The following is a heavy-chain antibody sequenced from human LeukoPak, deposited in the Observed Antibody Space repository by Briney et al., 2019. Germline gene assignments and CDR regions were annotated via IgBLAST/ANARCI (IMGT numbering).Heavy chain of an antibody. J-gene: IGHJ4*02. D-gene: IGHD5-12*01. CDR1: GFTFNSYG. Sequence: GGSLRLSCAASGFTFNSYGMHWVRQAPGKGLEWVALIRYDGSNKYYADSVKGRFTISRDNSENTLYLQMNSLRADDTAVYYCAKDSGTGRVVATIGSDYWGQGTLVTVSS. CDR2: IRYDGSNK. V-gene: IGHV3-30*02. CDR3: AKDSGTGRVVATIGSDY.